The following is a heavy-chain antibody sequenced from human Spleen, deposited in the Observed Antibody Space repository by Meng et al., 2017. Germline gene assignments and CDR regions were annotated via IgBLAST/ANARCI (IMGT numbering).Heavy chain of an antibody. V-gene: IGHV3-53*01. Sequence: GESLKISCAASGFTVSSSYLSWVRQAPEKGLEWVSVIYSSGRTYYAESVQGRFAISRDNSENTLYLQMNSLRAEDTAVYYCAKELTYDSEQWGAFDIWGQGTMVTVSS. J-gene: IGHJ3*02. CDR1: GFTVSSSY. D-gene: IGHD3-22*01. CDR3: AKELTYDSEQWGAFDI. CDR2: IYSSGRT.